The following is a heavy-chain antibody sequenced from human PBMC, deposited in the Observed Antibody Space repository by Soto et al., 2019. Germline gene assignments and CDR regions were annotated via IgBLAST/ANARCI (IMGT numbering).Heavy chain of an antibody. CDR2: INPNSGGT. J-gene: IGHJ6*02. V-gene: IGHV1-2*04. Sequence: ASVKVYCKASEYTVPGYYMHWVRQAPGQGLEWMGWINPNSGGTDYAQKFQGWVTMTWDTSLSTAYMELSRLRSDDTAVYYCAREDYVTGTTRYGLDVWGQVTTVTVSS. D-gene: IGHD1-7*01. CDR3: AREDYVTGTTRYGLDV. CDR1: EYTVPGYY.